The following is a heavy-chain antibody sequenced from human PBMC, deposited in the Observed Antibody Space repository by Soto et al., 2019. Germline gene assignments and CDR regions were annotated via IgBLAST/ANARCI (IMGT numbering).Heavy chain of an antibody. V-gene: IGHV3-23*01. CDR2: SGTSAHNT. J-gene: IGHJ4*02. CDR3: ETALRDYLYFFDH. Sequence: EVQLLESGGGLVQPGGSLRLSCAASGFTLSSYAMSWVRHAPGKGLEWVSGSGTSAHNTFYADSVKGRFTISRDNSKNTLDLQMNRLRAEDTAVYYCETALRDYLYFFDHWGQGILVTVSS. CDR1: GFTLSSYA. D-gene: IGHD3-3*02.